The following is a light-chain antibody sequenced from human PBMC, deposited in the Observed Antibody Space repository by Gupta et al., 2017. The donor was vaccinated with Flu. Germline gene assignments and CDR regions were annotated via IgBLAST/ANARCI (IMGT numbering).Light chain of an antibody. CDR2: DVS. Sequence: QSALTQPPSVSGSPGQSVTISCTGTSSDVGSYNRVSWYQQPPGTAPKLMIYDVSNRPSGVPERFSGSKSGNTASLTISGLQADDEADYYCSSYTSSSTYVFGTGTKVTVL. CDR3: SSYTSSSTYV. V-gene: IGLV2-18*02. CDR1: SSDVGSYNR. J-gene: IGLJ1*01.